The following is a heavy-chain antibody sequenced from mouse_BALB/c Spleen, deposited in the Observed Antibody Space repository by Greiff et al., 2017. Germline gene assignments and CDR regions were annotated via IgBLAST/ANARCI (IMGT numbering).Heavy chain of an antibody. D-gene: IGHD4-1*01. V-gene: IGHV5-4*02. CDR2: ISDGGSYT. CDR3: ARDSGTWFAY. J-gene: IGHJ3*01. CDR1: GFTFSDYY. Sequence: EVQGVESGGGLVKPGGSLKLSCAASGFTFSDYYMYWVRQTPEKRLEWVATISDGGSYTYYPDSVKGRFTISRDNAKNNLYLQMSSLKSEDTAMYYCARDSGTWFAYWGQGTLVTVSA.